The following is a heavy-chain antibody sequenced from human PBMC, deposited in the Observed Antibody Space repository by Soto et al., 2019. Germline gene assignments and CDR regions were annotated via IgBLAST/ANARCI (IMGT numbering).Heavy chain of an antibody. CDR2: ISSSGSTI. D-gene: IGHD3-3*01. Sequence: GGSLRLSCAASGFTFSSYEMNWVRQAPGKGLEWVSYISSSGSTIYYADSVKGRFTISRDNAKNSLYLQMNSLRAEDTAVYYCARGWLRFLEWSKPPALNWFDPWGKGT. J-gene: IGHJ5*02. V-gene: IGHV3-48*03. CDR3: ARGWLRFLEWSKPPALNWFDP. CDR1: GFTFSSYE.